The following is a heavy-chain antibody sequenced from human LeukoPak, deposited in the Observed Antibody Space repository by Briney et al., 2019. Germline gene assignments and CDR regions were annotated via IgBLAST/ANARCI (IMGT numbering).Heavy chain of an antibody. CDR1: GFTFNNYA. D-gene: IGHD1/OR15-1a*01. CDR2: ISASGGTT. CDR3: AKEPWEKWKRNKRPNWFDS. V-gene: IGHV3-23*01. Sequence: GGSLRLSCAASGFTFNNYAMSWVRQAPGKGLEWVSAISASGGTTYYADSVKDRFTISRDNSENTLFLQMNSLRAEDTAVYYIAKEPWEKWKRNKRPNWFDSWGQGNLVTVSS. J-gene: IGHJ5*01.